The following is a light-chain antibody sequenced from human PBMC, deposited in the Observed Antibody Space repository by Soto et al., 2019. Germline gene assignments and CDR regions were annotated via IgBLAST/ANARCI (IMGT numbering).Light chain of an antibody. J-gene: IGKJ4*01. CDR1: QSVSSY. CDR3: QQRSNWPLLT. V-gene: IGKV3-11*01. Sequence: EIVLTQSPATLSLSPGERATLSCRASQSVSSYLAWYQQKPGQAPRLLIYDASNRATGIPARFSGSGSGTDFTLTISGLEPEDFAVYYCQQRSNWPLLTLGGGTKVDIK. CDR2: DAS.